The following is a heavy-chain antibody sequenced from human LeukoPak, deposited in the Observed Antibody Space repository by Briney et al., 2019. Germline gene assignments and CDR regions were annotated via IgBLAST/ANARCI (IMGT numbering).Heavy chain of an antibody. D-gene: IGHD1-26*01. CDR1: GGSISSYY. J-gene: IGHJ5*02. CDR3: ARLGGSYYPNWFDP. CDR2: IYYSGST. V-gene: IGHV4-59*08. Sequence: SETLSLICTVSGGSISSYYWSWIRQPPGKGLEWIGYIYYSGSTNYNPSLKSRVTISVDTSKNQFSLKLSSVTAADTAVYYCARLGGSYYPNWFDPWGQGTLVTVSS.